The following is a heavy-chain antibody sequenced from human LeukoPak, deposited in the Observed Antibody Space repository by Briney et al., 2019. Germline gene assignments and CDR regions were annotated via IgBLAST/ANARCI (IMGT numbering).Heavy chain of an antibody. CDR3: ARGHGPPTDCTNGVCYTRGYFDY. Sequence: ASVKVSCKASGYTFTSYDINWVRQATGQGLEWMGWMNPNSGNTGYAQKFQGRVTMTRNTSISTAYMELSSLRSVDTAVYYCARGHGPPTDCTNGVCYTRGYFDYWGQGTLVTVSS. V-gene: IGHV1-8*01. CDR2: MNPNSGNT. D-gene: IGHD2-8*01. J-gene: IGHJ4*02. CDR1: GYTFTSYD.